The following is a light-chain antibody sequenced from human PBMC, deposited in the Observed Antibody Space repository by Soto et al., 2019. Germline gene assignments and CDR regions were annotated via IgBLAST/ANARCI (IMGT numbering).Light chain of an antibody. CDR1: SSDVGGYNY. V-gene: IGLV2-14*01. J-gene: IGLJ3*02. CDR3: FYYTTSNTLV. Sequence: QSALTQPASVSGSPGQSITISCTGTSSDVGGYNYVSWYQQHPAKAPKLMIYEVSNRPSGVSHRFSGSKSGNTASLTISGLQAEDEADYYCFYYTTSNTLVFGGGTKLTVL. CDR2: EVS.